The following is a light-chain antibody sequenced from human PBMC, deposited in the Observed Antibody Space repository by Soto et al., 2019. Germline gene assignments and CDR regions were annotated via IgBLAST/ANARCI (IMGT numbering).Light chain of an antibody. J-gene: IGLJ2*01. CDR3: STYTSSRTR. CDR1: SSDVGGYNY. Sequence: QSALTQPPSASGSPGQSVTISCTGTSSDVGGYNYVSWYQHHPGKAPKLLIYDVSNRPSGVSNRFSGSKSGNTASLTISGLQVEDEADYFCSTYTSSRTRFGGGTKLTVL. V-gene: IGLV2-14*03. CDR2: DVS.